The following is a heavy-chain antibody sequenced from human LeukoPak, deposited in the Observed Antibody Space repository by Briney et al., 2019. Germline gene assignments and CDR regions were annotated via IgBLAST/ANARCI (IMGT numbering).Heavy chain of an antibody. Sequence: ASVKVSCKASGYTFTGYDINWVRQTTGQGLEWMGWMNPYTGDTGYAQNFQGRVTMTRNTSIDTAYMDLRGLRSEDTAVYYRTRGSLSGSSRDYWGQGTLVTVSS. CDR2: MNPYTGDT. D-gene: IGHD1-26*01. J-gene: IGHJ4*02. V-gene: IGHV1-8*01. CDR1: GYTFTGYD. CDR3: TRGSLSGSSRDY.